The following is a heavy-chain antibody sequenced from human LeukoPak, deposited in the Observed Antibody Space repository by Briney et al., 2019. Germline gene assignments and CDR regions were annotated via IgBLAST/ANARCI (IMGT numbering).Heavy chain of an antibody. V-gene: IGHV3-23*01. D-gene: IGHD5-24*01. CDR2: ISGSGGTT. J-gene: IGHJ4*02. CDR3: ARAAEMATVFDY. Sequence: GGSLRLSCAASEITFSSYAMSWVRQAPGKGLEWVSAISGSGGTTYYADSVKGRFTISRDNAKNSLYLQMNSLRAEDTAVYYCARAAEMATVFDYWGQGTLVTVSS. CDR1: EITFSSYA.